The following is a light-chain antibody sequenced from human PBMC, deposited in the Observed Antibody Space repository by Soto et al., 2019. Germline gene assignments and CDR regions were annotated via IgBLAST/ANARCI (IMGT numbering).Light chain of an antibody. CDR2: INN. J-gene: IGLJ2*01. CDR3: QSYDSSLSAVV. Sequence: QSVLTQPPSVSGAPGQRVTISCTGSSSNIGAGYDVHWYQQVPGTVPKLLIYINNNRPSGVPDRFSGSKSGTSASLAITGLRAEDEADYYCQSYDSSLSAVVLGGGTKLTVL. V-gene: IGLV1-40*01. CDR1: SSNIGAGYD.